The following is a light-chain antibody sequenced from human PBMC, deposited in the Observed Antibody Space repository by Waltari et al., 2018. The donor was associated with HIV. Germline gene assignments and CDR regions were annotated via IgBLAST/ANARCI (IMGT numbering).Light chain of an antibody. CDR2: DVK. CDR1: RDAVGRYAF. V-gene: IGLV2-8*01. CDR3: SSYAGGSNFV. J-gene: IGLJ1*01. Sequence: QSALTQPPSASGSAGQSVTISCTGGRDAVGRYAFVTWYQQPPGTAPKVIIYDVKERPSGVPERFSGFKSGNTAARTVSGLQAEDEADYYCSSYAGGSNFVFGTGTKVTVV.